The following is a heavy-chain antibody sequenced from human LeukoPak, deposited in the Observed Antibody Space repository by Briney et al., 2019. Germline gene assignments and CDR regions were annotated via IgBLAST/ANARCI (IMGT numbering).Heavy chain of an antibody. Sequence: GGSLRLSCAASGFTFSSYWMHWVRQAPGKGLVWVSRINSDGSSTSYADSVKGRFTISRDNAKNTLYLQMNSLRAEDTAVYYCAKASSPIHMPNYWGQGTLVTVSS. CDR1: GFTFSSYW. V-gene: IGHV3-74*01. D-gene: IGHD2-2*01. CDR2: INSDGSST. J-gene: IGHJ4*02. CDR3: AKASSPIHMPNY.